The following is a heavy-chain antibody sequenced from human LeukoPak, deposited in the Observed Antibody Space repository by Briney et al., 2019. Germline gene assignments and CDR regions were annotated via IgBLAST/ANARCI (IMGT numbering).Heavy chain of an antibody. V-gene: IGHV3-21*01. CDR1: GFTFSSYS. D-gene: IGHD2-8*02. CDR2: ISSSSSYI. Sequence: GGSLRLSCAASGFTFSSYSMNWVRQAPGKGLEWVSSISSSSSYIYYADSVKGRFTISRDNAKNTLYLQMNSLRAEDTAVYYCARDGISCTGGYCYFADWGQGILVTVSS. CDR3: ARDGISCTGGYCYFAD. J-gene: IGHJ4*02.